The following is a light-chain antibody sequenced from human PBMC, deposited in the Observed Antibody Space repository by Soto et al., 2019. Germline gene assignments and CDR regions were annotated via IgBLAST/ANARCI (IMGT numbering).Light chain of an antibody. CDR1: QSISNY. V-gene: IGKV1-39*01. CDR2: TAY. CDR3: QQSFSPLWT. Sequence: DIQMTQSPSSLSASVGDRVTITCRASQSISNYLNWYQQKPGKDPKLMIYTAYSMHSGVPSRFSGSGSETDFTLTISILQPDDSATYYCQQSFSPLWTFGQGTKVEV. J-gene: IGKJ1*01.